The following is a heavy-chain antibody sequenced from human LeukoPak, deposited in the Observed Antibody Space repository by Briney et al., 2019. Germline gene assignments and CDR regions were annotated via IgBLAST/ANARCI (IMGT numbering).Heavy chain of an antibody. Sequence: GGSLRLSCAASGFTFSNYWMNWVRQAPGKGLEWVANIKQDGSDTYYVYSVKGRFTISRDNSKNTLYLQMNSLRAEDTAVYYCARGYYDSSGYSFDYWGQGTLVTVSS. J-gene: IGHJ4*02. CDR2: IKQDGSDT. D-gene: IGHD3-22*01. CDR1: GFTFSNYW. V-gene: IGHV3-7*01. CDR3: ARGYYDSSGYSFDY.